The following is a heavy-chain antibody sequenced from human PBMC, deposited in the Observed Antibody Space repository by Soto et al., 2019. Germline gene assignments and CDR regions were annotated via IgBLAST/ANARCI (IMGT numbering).Heavy chain of an antibody. D-gene: IGHD3-16*02. V-gene: IGHV3-48*03. CDR3: AIGNSPVNVY. CDR1: GFTFSSYE. J-gene: IGHJ4*01. CDR2: ITSSGTTI. Sequence: DVHLVESGGGLAQPGGSLRLSCAASGFTFSSYEMNWVRQAPGKGLEWISYITSSGTTIYYADSVQGRFTISRDNAKNSLYLQMNSLRAEDTAVYYCAIGNSPVNVYWGPGTLVTVSS.